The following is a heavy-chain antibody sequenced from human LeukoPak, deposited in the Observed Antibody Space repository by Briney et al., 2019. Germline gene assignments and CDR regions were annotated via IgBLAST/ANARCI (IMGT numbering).Heavy chain of an antibody. V-gene: IGHV5-51*01. CDR3: ASDGVYYDILTGLDY. CDR1: AHSSITNW. CDR2: IYPGDSDT. J-gene: IGHJ4*02. D-gene: IGHD3-9*01. Sequence: GESLKISCKDSAHSSITNWIGWVRQIPGKGLEWMGIIYPGDSDTRYSPSSQGKATIPAHKTIRTTYLHWSSRKASATAMYFCASDGVYYDILTGLDYWGQGTLVTVSS.